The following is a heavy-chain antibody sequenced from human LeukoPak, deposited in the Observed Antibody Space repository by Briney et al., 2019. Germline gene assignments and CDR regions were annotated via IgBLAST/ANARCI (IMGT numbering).Heavy chain of an antibody. Sequence: PSETLSLTCTVSGGSISSGSYSWSWIRQPPGKGLEWIGEINHSGSANYIPSLKSRVTISVDTSKNQFSLRLNSVAATDTAVYYCARRSTYGYDYWGQGTLVTVSS. D-gene: IGHD5-18*01. V-gene: IGHV4-61*01. CDR2: INHSGSA. CDR3: ARRSTYGYDY. CDR1: GGSISSGSYS. J-gene: IGHJ4*02.